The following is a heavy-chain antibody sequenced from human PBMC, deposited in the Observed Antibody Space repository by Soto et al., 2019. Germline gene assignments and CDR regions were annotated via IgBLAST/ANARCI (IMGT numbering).Heavy chain of an antibody. V-gene: IGHV1-3*01. CDR2: INAGNGNT. Sequence: ASVKLSCEASGYTFTSYAMHWVCQAPGQRLEWMGWINAGNGNTKYSQKFQGRVTITRDTSASTAYMELSSLRSEDTAVYYCAREHVELWCGEPTFDPWGQGTLVTVSS. J-gene: IGHJ5*02. D-gene: IGHD3-10*01. CDR3: AREHVELWCGEPTFDP. CDR1: GYTFTSYA.